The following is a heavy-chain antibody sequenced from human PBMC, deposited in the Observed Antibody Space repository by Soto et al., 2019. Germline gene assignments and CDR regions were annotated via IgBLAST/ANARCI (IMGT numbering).Heavy chain of an antibody. V-gene: IGHV3-15*07. CDR1: GFSITNTW. D-gene: IGHD3-3*01. Sequence: EVQLVESGGGWVQPGGSLRLSCAASGFSITNTWMHWVRQAPGKGLEWVGRVKSKADGGTADYAAPVKGRFTVSRDDSKNTQYLQMNSLKMYDTAVYYCNSYPDFWGGHTPLWGQGTLVTVSS. CDR3: NSYPDFWGGHTPL. J-gene: IGHJ4*02. CDR2: VKSKADGGTA.